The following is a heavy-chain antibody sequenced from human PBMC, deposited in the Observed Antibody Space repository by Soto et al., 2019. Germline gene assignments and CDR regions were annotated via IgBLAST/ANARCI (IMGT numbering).Heavy chain of an antibody. V-gene: IGHV1-3*01. J-gene: IGHJ4*02. CDR3: ARVGAAAGPYYFDY. CDR2: INAGNGNT. Sequence: GASVKVSCKASGYTFTSYAMHWVRQAPGQRLEWMGWINAGNGNTKYSQKFQGRVTITRDTSASTAYMGLSSLRSEETAVYYCARVGAAAGPYYFDYWGQGTLVTVSS. D-gene: IGHD6-13*01. CDR1: GYTFTSYA.